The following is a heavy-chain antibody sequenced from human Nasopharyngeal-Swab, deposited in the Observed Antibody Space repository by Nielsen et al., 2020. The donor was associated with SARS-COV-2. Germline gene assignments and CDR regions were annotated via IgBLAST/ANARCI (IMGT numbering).Heavy chain of an antibody. V-gene: IGHV3-33*01. CDR3: ARDHDILTGYYLDY. J-gene: IGHJ4*02. D-gene: IGHD3-9*01. CDR2: IWYDGSNK. Sequence: GESLKISCAASGFTFSSYGMHWVRQAPGKGLEWVAVIWYDGSNKYYADSVKGRFTISRDNSKNTPYLQMNSLRAEDTAVYYCARDHDILTGYYLDYWGQGTLVTVSS. CDR1: GFTFSSYG.